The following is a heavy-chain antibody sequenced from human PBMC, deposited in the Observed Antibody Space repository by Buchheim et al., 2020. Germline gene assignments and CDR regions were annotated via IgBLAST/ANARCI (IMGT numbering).Heavy chain of an antibody. CDR1: GYTFTSYY. CDR3: ARGFIAAAGTDYYYYMDV. V-gene: IGHV1-46*01. D-gene: IGHD6-13*01. CDR2: INPSGGST. Sequence: QVQLVQSGAEVKKPGASVKVSCKASGYTFTSYYMHWVRQAPGQGLEWMGIINPSGGSTSYAQKFQGRVTMTRDTSRSTVDMELSSLRSEDTAVYYCARGFIAAAGTDYYYYMDVWGKGTT. J-gene: IGHJ6*03.